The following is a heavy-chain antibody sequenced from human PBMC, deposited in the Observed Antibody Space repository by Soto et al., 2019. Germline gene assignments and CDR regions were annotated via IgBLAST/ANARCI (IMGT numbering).Heavy chain of an antibody. D-gene: IGHD1-26*01. CDR2: LSNDGSRK. V-gene: IGHV3-30*18. Sequence: QVQLVESGGGVVQPGRSLRLSCAASGFSFSYYAMHWVRQAPGKGLEWVAILSNDGSRKYYADSVKGRFTISRDNTKNKVYLQTDSLRAEDTALYYCAKDEGVGATLGLPDYWGQGTLVTVSS. J-gene: IGHJ4*02. CDR1: GFSFSYYA. CDR3: AKDEGVGATLGLPDY.